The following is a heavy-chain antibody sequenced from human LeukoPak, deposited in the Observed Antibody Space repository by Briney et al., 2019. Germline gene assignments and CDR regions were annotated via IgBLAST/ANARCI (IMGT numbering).Heavy chain of an antibody. Sequence: SETLSLTCTVSGGSITSSNYYWGWIRQPPGKGLEWIGSVYYTGVASTNPFFRSRMSISVDTSKNQFSLNLTSVTAADAAVYYCARERSSSGGHNWFDPWGQGTLVTVSS. CDR1: GGSITSSNYY. J-gene: IGHJ5*02. CDR2: VYYTGVA. D-gene: IGHD4-23*01. CDR3: ARERSSSGGHNWFDP. V-gene: IGHV4-39*07.